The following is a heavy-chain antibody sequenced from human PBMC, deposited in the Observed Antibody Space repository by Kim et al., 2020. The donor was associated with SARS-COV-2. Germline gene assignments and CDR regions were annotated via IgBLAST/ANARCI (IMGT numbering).Heavy chain of an antibody. Sequence: AASVKGLWPITRDNAKNALYLQMNSRRAEDTAVYYCARDPSSSWYHWFDPWGQGTLVTVSS. V-gene: IGHV3-11*01. CDR3: ARDPSSSWYHWFDP. J-gene: IGHJ5*02. D-gene: IGHD6-13*01.